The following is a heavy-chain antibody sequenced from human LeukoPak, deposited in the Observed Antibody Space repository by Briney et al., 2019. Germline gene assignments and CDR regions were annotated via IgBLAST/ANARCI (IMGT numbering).Heavy chain of an antibody. CDR2: INPSGGSR. J-gene: IGHJ4*02. Sequence: ASVKVSCKASGYTFTSYYMHWVRQAPGQGLEWMGIINPSGGSRGYAQKFQGRVTMTRDTSTSTVYMELSSLRSEDTAVYYCAREGVVRGVTLSYWGQGTLVTVSS. V-gene: IGHV1-46*01. CDR1: GYTFTSYY. CDR3: AREGVVRGVTLSY. D-gene: IGHD3-10*01.